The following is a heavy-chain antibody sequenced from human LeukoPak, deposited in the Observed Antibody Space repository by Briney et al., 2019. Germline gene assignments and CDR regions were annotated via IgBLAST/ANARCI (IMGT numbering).Heavy chain of an antibody. D-gene: IGHD3-22*01. CDR2: ISGSGGST. CDR3: AKSAAMTSIGIWYDSSGYYSYFDY. CDR1: GFTFSSYA. Sequence: GGSLRLSCAASGFTFSSYAMSWVRQAPGKGLEWVSAISGSGGSTYYADSVKGRFTISRDNSKNTLYLQMNSLRAEDTAVYYCAKSAAMTSIGIWYDSSGYYSYFDYWGQGTLVTVSS. J-gene: IGHJ4*02. V-gene: IGHV3-23*01.